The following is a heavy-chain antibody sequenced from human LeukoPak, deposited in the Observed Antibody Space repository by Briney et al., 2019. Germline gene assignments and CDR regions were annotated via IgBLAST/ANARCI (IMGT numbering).Heavy chain of an antibody. CDR1: GGSISAYY. CDR3: ARVDSLWSGYSFDY. J-gene: IGHJ4*02. CDR2: IYTSGST. V-gene: IGHV4-4*07. D-gene: IGHD3-3*01. Sequence: SETLSLTCTVSGGSISAYYWSWIRQPAGKGLEWIGRIYTSGSTNYNPSLKSRVTMSVDTSKNQFSLKLSSVTAADTAVYYCARVDSLWSGYSFDYWGQGTLVTVSS.